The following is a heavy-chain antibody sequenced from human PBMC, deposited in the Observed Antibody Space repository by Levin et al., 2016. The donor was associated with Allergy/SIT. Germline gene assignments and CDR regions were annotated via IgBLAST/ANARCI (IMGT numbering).Heavy chain of an antibody. V-gene: IGHV4-39*01. CDR2: IYYSGST. CDR3: ARSFLFNYGGGGWFDP. D-gene: IGHD3-16*01. Sequence: PGKGLEWIGNIYYSGSTYYNPSLKSRVTISVDTSKNQFSLKLSSVTAADTAVYYCARSFLFNYGGGGWFDPWGQGTLVTVSS. J-gene: IGHJ5*02.